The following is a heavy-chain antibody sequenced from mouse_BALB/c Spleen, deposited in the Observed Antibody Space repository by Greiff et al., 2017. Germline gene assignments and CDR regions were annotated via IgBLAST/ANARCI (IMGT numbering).Heavy chain of an antibody. CDR1: GFTFSSFG. CDR2: ISSGSSTI. D-gene: IGHD1-1*01. Sequence: DVQLVESGGGLVQPGGSRKLSCAASGFTFSSFGMHWVRQAPEKGLEWVAYISSGSSTIYYADTVKGRFTISRDNPKNTLFLQMTSLRSEDTAMYYCARSNYYGSSYDWYFDVWGAGTTVTVSS. CDR3: ARSNYYGSSYDWYFDV. V-gene: IGHV5-17*02. J-gene: IGHJ1*01.